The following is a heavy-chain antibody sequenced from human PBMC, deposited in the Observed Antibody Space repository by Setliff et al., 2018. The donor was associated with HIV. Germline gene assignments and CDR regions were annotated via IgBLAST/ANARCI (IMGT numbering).Heavy chain of an antibody. J-gene: IGHJ6*03. CDR3: ARGSYSGYKWAYYYYYYTDV. Sequence: SVKVSCKASGGTFSSYAVSWVRQAPGQGLEWMGGIIPMFDTANYAEKFQGRVTITADESTSIVYMELSSLRSEDTAVYFCARGSYSGYKWAYYYYYYTDVWGKGTTVTVS. D-gene: IGHD5-12*01. CDR2: IIPMFDTA. CDR1: GGTFSSYA. V-gene: IGHV1-69*13.